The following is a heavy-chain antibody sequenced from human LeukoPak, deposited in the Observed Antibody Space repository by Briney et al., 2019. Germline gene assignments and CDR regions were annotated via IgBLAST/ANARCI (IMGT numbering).Heavy chain of an antibody. CDR2: ISAYNGNT. CDR3: ARVSGDLIAVAGKEFDY. J-gene: IGHJ4*02. V-gene: IGHV1-18*01. Sequence: GASVKVSCKASGYTFTSYGISWVRQAPGQGLEWMGWISAYNGNTDYAQKLQGRVTMTTDTSTSTAYMELRSLRSDDTAVYYCARVSGDLIAVAGKEFDYWGQGTLVTVSS. D-gene: IGHD6-19*01. CDR1: GYTFTSYG.